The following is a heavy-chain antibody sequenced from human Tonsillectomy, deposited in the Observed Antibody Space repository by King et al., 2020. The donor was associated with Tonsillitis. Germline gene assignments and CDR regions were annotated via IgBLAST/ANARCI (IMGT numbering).Heavy chain of an antibody. CDR3: ARDNHEILSGPPPYGMDV. D-gene: IGHD3-9*01. J-gene: IGHJ6*02. CDR1: GYTFTSYG. CDR2: ISAYNGKT. V-gene: IGHV1-18*04. Sequence: QLVQSGAEVKKPGASVKVSCKASGYTFTSYGISWVRQAPGQGLEWMGWISAYNGKTNYAQKLQGRVSMTTDTSTSTAYMELRSLRSDDTAVYYCARDNHEILSGPPPYGMDVWGQGTTVTVSS.